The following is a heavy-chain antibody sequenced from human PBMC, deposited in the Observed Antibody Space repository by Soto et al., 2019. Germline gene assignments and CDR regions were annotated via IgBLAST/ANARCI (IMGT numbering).Heavy chain of an antibody. D-gene: IGHD1-26*01. J-gene: IGHJ6*02. CDR1: GFTFSNYA. V-gene: IGHV3-30*09. CDR2: ISSAGSNT. CDR3: AREAESVVGASYYYFYGMDV. Sequence: QVQLVESGGGVVQPGRSLRLSCAASGFTFSNYAIHWVRQAPGKGLEWLALISSAGSNTYYADSVMGRFAISRDNSKSTSYLQMNSLRTEDTAVYFCAREAESVVGASYYYFYGMDVWGQGTTVTVSS.